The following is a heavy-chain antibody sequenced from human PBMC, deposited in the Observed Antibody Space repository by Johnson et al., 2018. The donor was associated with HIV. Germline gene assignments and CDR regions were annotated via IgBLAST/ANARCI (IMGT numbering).Heavy chain of an antibody. Sequence: QVQLVESGGGVVQPGGSLRLSCAASGFTFSSYGMHWVRQAPGKGLEWVAFIRYDGSNKYYADSVKGRFTISRDNSKNTLYLQMNSLRAEDTAVYYCAKDRDYVWGSYRQPLGNDEGLWAFDIWGQGTMVTGSS. CDR3: AKDRDYVWGSYRQPLGNDEGLWAFDI. V-gene: IGHV3-30*02. CDR2: IRYDGSNK. D-gene: IGHD3-16*02. CDR1: GFTFSSYG. J-gene: IGHJ3*02.